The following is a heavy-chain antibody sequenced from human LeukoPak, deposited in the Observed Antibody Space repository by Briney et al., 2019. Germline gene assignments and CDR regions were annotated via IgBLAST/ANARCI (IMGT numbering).Heavy chain of an antibody. D-gene: IGHD2-2*01. V-gene: IGHV3-48*01. CDR1: GFTFSSYS. CDR2: ISSSSSSTI. CDR3: ARDRSRVVPAAMHY. J-gene: IGHJ4*02. Sequence: TGGSLRLSCAASGFTFSSYSMNWVRQAPGKGLEWVSYISSSSSSTIYYADSVKGRFTISRDNAKNSLYLQMNSLRAEDTAVYYCARDRSRVVPAAMHYWGQGTLVTVSS.